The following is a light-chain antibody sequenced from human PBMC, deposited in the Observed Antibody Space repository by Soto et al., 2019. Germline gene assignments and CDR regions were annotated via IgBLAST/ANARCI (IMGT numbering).Light chain of an antibody. CDR1: QSIRHY. J-gene: IGKJ1*01. CDR3: QHHNSYSQT. Sequence: DIQMTQSTPTLSASVGDRVTITCRASQSIRHYLAWYQQMPGKAPKLLIYVASTLQSGVPSRFSGSGSGTEFTLTISSLQPDDFETYFCQHHNSYSQTFGQGTKVEIK. V-gene: IGKV1-5*01. CDR2: VAS.